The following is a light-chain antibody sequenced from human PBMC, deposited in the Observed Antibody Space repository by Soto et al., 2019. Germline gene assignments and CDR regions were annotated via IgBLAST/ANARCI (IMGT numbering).Light chain of an antibody. V-gene: IGKV1-39*01. Sequence: DIQMTQSPSSLSAFVGDRVTITCRASQSIGNFLNWYQQRPGKAPELLIYAASNLQSGVPSRFSGSGSGTAFTLTISSLRPADFATYYCQQHNSYPWTFGQGTKVEIK. CDR3: QQHNSYPWT. CDR2: AAS. J-gene: IGKJ1*01. CDR1: QSIGNF.